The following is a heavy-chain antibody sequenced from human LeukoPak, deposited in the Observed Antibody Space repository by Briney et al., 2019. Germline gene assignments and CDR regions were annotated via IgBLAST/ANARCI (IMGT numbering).Heavy chain of an antibody. D-gene: IGHD3-10*01. V-gene: IGHV1-2*02. J-gene: IGHJ6*03. CDR2: INPNSGGT. Sequence: ASVKVSCKASGYTFTGYYMHWVRQAPGQGLEWMGWINPNSGGTNYAQKFQGRVTMTRNTSISTAYMELSSLRSEDTAVDYCARVRRSMVRGVIIRPYYYYYMDVWGKGTTVTISS. CDR1: GYTFTGYY. CDR3: ARVRRSMVRGVIIRPYYYYYMDV.